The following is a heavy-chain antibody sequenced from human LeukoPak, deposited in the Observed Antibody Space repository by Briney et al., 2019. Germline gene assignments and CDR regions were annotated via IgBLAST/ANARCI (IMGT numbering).Heavy chain of an antibody. V-gene: IGHV4-39*01. J-gene: IGHJ4*02. CDR3: ARLGYYGSGSLVDYFDY. D-gene: IGHD3-10*01. Sequence: SETLSLTCTVSGGSISSSNYYWGWIRQPPGKGLEWIGSIYYSGSTYYNPSLKSRVTISVDTSKNQFSLELSSVTAADTAVYYCARLGYYGSGSLVDYFDYWGQGTLVTVSS. CDR1: GGSISSSNYY. CDR2: IYYSGST.